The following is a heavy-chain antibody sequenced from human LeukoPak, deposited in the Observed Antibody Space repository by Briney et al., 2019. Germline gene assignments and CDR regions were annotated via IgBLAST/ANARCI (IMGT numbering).Heavy chain of an antibody. D-gene: IGHD4-17*01. CDR3: ARTLYATGTYYFDY. V-gene: IGHV1-18*01. J-gene: IGHJ4*02. Sequence: ASVEVSCKASGYTFTSYGISWVRQAPGQGLEWMGWISAYNGNTNYAQKLQGRVTMTTDTSTSTAYMELRSLRSDDTAVYYCARTLYATGTYYFDYWGQGTLVTVSS. CDR1: GYTFTSYG. CDR2: ISAYNGNT.